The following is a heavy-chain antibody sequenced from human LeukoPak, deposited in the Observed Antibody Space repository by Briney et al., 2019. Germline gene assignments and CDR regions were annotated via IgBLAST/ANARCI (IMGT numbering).Heavy chain of an antibody. J-gene: IGHJ4*02. CDR1: GDSISSGIHY. CDR3: ARDLGYCSRGICPV. V-gene: IGHV4-61*02. CDR2: IYTSGST. Sequence: PSQTLSLTCTVSGDSISSGIHYWNWIRQPAGQGLEWIGRIYTSGSTNYNPSLKSRVTISLDTSKNQFSLNVSSVTAADTAVYYCARDLGYCSRGICPVRGQGTLVTVSS. D-gene: IGHD2-15*01.